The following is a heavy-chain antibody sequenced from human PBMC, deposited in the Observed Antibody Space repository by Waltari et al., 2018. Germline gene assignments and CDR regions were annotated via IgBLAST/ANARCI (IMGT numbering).Heavy chain of an antibody. J-gene: IGHJ4*02. Sequence: QVQLVESGGGVVQPGGSLRRSCAASGFTFSSYGMHWVRQAPGKGLEWVAFIRYDGSNKYYADSVKGRFTISRDNSKNTLYLQMNSLRAEDTAVYYCAKSGQLEYWGQGTLVTVSS. CDR3: AKSGQLEY. D-gene: IGHD1-1*01. CDR2: IRYDGSNK. CDR1: GFTFSSYG. V-gene: IGHV3-30*02.